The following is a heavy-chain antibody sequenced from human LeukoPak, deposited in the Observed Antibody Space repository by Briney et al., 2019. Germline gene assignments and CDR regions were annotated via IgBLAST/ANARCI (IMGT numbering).Heavy chain of an antibody. Sequence: PGGSLRLSCAASGFTFSSYDMNWVRQAPGKGLEWVSYISSSGSTIYYADSVKGRFTISRDNAKNSLYLQMNSLRAEDTAVYYCARGGGYSSGWYHQPFDYWGQGTLVTVSS. V-gene: IGHV3-48*03. J-gene: IGHJ4*02. D-gene: IGHD6-19*01. CDR2: ISSSGSTI. CDR1: GFTFSSYD. CDR3: ARGGGYSSGWYHQPFDY.